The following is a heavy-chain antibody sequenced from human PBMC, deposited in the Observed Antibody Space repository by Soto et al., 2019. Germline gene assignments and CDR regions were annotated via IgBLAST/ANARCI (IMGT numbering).Heavy chain of an antibody. Sequence: PSETLSLTCAVSGGSISSGGYSWSWIRQPPGKGLEWIGYIYHSGSTYYNPSLKSRVTISVDRSKNQFSLKLSSVTAADTAVYYCARSQTTVTSYDYLGQGNLVTGSS. CDR1: GGSISSGGYS. CDR2: IYHSGST. CDR3: ARSQTTVTSYDY. J-gene: IGHJ4*02. D-gene: IGHD4-17*01. V-gene: IGHV4-30-2*01.